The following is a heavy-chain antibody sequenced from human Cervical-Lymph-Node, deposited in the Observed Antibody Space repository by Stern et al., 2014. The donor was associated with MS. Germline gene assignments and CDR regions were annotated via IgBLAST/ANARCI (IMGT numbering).Heavy chain of an antibody. Sequence: EDQLVESGAEVKKPGESLKISCKGSGYSFTSYWIGRVRQIPGKGLEWRGSIYPGGPDTSYSPVLQGQVTHPADKPIATPQPHRSRLKASDTAMYYCARRSTGRSGYYSAYWGQGTLVTVSS. V-gene: IGHV5-51*01. CDR1: GYSFTSYW. CDR2: IYPGGPDT. D-gene: IGHD3-22*01. CDR3: ARRSTGRSGYYSAY. J-gene: IGHJ4*02.